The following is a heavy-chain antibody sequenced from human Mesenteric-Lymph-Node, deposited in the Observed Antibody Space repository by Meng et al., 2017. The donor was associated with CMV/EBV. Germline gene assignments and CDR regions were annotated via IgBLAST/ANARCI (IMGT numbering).Heavy chain of an antibody. D-gene: IGHD5-12*01. Sequence: ASVKVSCKASGYSFTTYYMHWVRQAPGQGLEWMGIINAGGDNTKYAQKFQGRVTMTRDTSTRTVYMELSSLRSEDTAVYYCARASNSGYDWVYLQHWGQGTLVTVSS. J-gene: IGHJ1*01. CDR1: GYSFTTYY. CDR3: ARASNSGYDWVYLQH. CDR2: INAGGDNT. V-gene: IGHV1-46*01.